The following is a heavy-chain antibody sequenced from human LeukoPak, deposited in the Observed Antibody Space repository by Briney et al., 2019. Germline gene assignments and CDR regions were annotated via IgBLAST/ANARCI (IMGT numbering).Heavy chain of an antibody. CDR1: GFTFSTYA. D-gene: IGHD6-13*01. V-gene: IGHV3-23*01. CDR2: ISGSGGNT. CDR3: AKERSQQYFEY. J-gene: IGHJ4*02. Sequence: GGSLRLSCAASGFTFSTYAMSWVRQAPGKGLEWVSFISGSGGNTYYADSVKGRFTISRDNSKNTLYLQMNSLRAEDTAVYYCAKERSQQYFEYWGQGTLVTVSS.